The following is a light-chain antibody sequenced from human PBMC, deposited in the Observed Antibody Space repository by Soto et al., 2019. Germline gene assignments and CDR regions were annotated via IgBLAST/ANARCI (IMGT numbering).Light chain of an antibody. CDR3: QQYNTWPWT. CDR2: GAS. Sequence: ITQSPATLSVSPGARATLYCRASQTISSSLAWYQHKPGQAPRLLIFGASPRATGVPARFSGGGSGTLFTLTISSLQSEDFGVYYCQQYNTWPWTFGQGTKVDIK. CDR1: QTISSS. J-gene: IGKJ1*01. V-gene: IGKV3-15*01.